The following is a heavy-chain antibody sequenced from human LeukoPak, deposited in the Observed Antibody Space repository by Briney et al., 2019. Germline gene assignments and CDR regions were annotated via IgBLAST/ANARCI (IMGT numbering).Heavy chain of an antibody. Sequence: GGSLRLSCTASGFTFGDYAMSWFRQAPGKGLEWVGFIRSKAYGGTTEYAASVKGRFTISRDDSKSIAYLQMNSLKTEDTAVYYCTRVGSPRLVDPGGLYYYYYMDVWGKGTTVTVSS. D-gene: IGHD6-19*01. CDR1: GFTFGDYA. V-gene: IGHV3-49*03. CDR2: IRSKAYGGTT. J-gene: IGHJ6*03. CDR3: TRVGSPRLVDPGGLYYYYYMDV.